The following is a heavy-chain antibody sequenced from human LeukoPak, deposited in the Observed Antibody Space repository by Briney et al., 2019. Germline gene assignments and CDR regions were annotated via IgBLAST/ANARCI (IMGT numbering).Heavy chain of an antibody. V-gene: IGHV3-48*04. J-gene: IGHJ4*02. CDR2: ISSSSTTI. D-gene: IGHD1-26*01. CDR3: ARESGSYSGLYFDY. Sequence: GGSLRLSCAGSGFIFSSYSMNWVRQAPGKGLEWVSYISSSSTTIYYADSVKGRFTISRDNAKNSLYLQMNSLRAEDTAVYYCARESGSYSGLYFDYWGQGTLVTVSS. CDR1: GFIFSSYS.